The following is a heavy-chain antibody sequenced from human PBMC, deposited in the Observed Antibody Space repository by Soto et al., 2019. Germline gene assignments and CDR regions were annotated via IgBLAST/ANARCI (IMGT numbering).Heavy chain of an antibody. D-gene: IGHD3-3*01. J-gene: IGHJ4*02. CDR1: GGSISSYY. Sequence: QVQLQESGPGLVKPSETLSLTCTVSGGSISSYYWSWIRQPPGKGLERIGSLYYSGSTNYNPSHKSRVNIPVERANNQFSLKLSAGTAAETAVYYCARARFGVAPFDYWGQGTLVTVSS. CDR2: LYYSGST. V-gene: IGHV4-59*08. CDR3: ARARFGVAPFDY.